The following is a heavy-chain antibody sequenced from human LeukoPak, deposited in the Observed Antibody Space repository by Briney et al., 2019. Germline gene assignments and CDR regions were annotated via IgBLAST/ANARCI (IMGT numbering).Heavy chain of an antibody. Sequence: PGGSLRLSCAASGFTFSSYGMHWVRQAPGKGLEWVAVISYDGSNKYYADSVKGRFTISRDNSKNTLYLQMNSLRAGDTAVYYCAKDEERWLLSSKLSPFDYWGQGTLVTVSS. CDR3: AKDEERWLLSSKLSPFDY. V-gene: IGHV3-30*18. J-gene: IGHJ4*02. CDR1: GFTFSSYG. D-gene: IGHD5-24*01. CDR2: ISYDGSNK.